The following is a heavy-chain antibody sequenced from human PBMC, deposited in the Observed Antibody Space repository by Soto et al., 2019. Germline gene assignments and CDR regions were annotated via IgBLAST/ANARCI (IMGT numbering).Heavy chain of an antibody. V-gene: IGHV4-59*01. D-gene: IGHD2-15*01. J-gene: IGHJ4*02. CDR3: ARTPLYFDY. CDR1: GGSISSYY. CDR2: IYYNGST. Sequence: PSETLSLTCTVSGGSISSYYWSWIRQPPGKGLEWIGYIYYNGSTNYNPSLKSRVTISVDTSKNQFSLKLSSVTAADTAVYYCARTPLYFDYWGQGTLVTVSS.